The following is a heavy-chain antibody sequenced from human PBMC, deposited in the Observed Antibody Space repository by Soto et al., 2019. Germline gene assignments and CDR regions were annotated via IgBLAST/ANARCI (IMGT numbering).Heavy chain of an antibody. D-gene: IGHD6-19*01. CDR2: INAGNGNT. CDR3: ARAVAVPADFDF. J-gene: IGHJ4*02. Sequence: ASVKVSCKASGYTFTGYAMHWVRQAPGQRLEWMGWINAGNGNTKYSQKFRGRVTITRDTSASTAYMDLSSLRSEDTAVYYCARAVAVPADFDFWGQGTLVTVSS. CDR1: GYTFTGYA. V-gene: IGHV1-3*01.